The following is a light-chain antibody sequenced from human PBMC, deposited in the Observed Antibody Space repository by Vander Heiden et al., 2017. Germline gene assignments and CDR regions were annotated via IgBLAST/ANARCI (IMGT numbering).Light chain of an antibody. J-gene: IGKJ2*01. Sequence: DIVMTQSPLSLPVTPGEPASISCRSSQSLLHSNGYNYLDWYLQKPGQSPQLLIYLGSNRASGVPDRFSGSGSGTDFTLKISRGEAEDVGVYYCRQAIQTPTTFVQGTKMKIK. V-gene: IGKV2-28*01. CDR2: LGS. CDR1: QSLLHSNGYNY. CDR3: RQAIQTPTT.